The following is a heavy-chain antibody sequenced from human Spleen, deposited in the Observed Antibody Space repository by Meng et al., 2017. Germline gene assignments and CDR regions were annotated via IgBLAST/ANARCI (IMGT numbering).Heavy chain of an antibody. V-gene: IGHV3-23*01. CDR1: GFTFSSYA. Sequence: GESLKISCAASGFTFSSYAMSWVRQAPGKGLEWVSAISGSGGSTYYADSVKGRFTISRDNSKNTVYLQMNSPRVEDTAIYYCAKRRGYNRLGTDFDYWGQGTLVTVSS. CDR3: AKRRGYNRLGTDFDY. D-gene: IGHD3-10*01. J-gene: IGHJ4*02. CDR2: ISGSGGST.